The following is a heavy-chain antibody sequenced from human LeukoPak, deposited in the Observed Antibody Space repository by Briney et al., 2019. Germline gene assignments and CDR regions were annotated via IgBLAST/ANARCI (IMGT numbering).Heavy chain of an antibody. J-gene: IGHJ4*02. CDR3: ARWLQLHAALYFDY. Sequence: SETLSLTCTVSGGSISSSSYYWGWIRQPPGKGLEWIGSIYYSGSTYYNPSLKSRVTISVDTSKNQFSLKLSSVTVADTAVYYCARWLQLHAALYFDYWGQGTLVTVSS. V-gene: IGHV4-39*07. D-gene: IGHD5-24*01. CDR2: IYYSGST. CDR1: GGSISSSSYY.